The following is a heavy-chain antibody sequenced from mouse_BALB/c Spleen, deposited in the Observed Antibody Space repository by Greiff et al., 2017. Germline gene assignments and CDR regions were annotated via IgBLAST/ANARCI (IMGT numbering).Heavy chain of an antibody. V-gene: IGHV1-4*01. CDR1: GYTFTGYT. D-gene: IGHD1-1*01. Sequence: QVQLQQSGAELARPGASVKLSCKASGYTFTGYTMPWVKQRPGQGLEWIGYINPSSGYTNYNQKFKDKSTLTADKASSTAYMQLSSLTSEDSAVYYCARGYYYGFAYWGQGTLVTVSA. J-gene: IGHJ3*01. CDR2: INPSSGYT. CDR3: ARGYYYGFAY.